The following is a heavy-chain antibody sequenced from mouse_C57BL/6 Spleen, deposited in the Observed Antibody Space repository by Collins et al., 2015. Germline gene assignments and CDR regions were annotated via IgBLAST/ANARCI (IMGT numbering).Heavy chain of an antibody. J-gene: IGHJ4*01. CDR3: ARHYYAMDY. V-gene: IGHV2-6-1*01. CDR2: IWSDGST. Sequence: GFSLTSYGVHWVRQPPGKGLEWLVVIWSDGSTYNSALKSRLSISKDNSKSQVFLKMNSLQTDDTAMYYCARHYYAMDYWGQGTSVTVSS. CDR1: GFSLTSYG.